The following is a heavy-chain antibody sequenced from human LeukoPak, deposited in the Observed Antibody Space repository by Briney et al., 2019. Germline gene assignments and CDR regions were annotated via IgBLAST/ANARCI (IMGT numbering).Heavy chain of an antibody. D-gene: IGHD3-10*01. CDR2: ISGSNSYI. CDR1: GFTFNSYS. CDR3: ARLSAYYYGSFFYYYMDV. J-gene: IGHJ6*03. Sequence: GGSLRLSCAASGFTFNSYSMNWVRQAPGKGLEWVSSISGSNSYIYYADSMKGRFTISRDNAKNSVYLHMNSLRAEDTALYYCARLSAYYYGSFFYYYMDVWGKGTTVTVSS. V-gene: IGHV3-21*06.